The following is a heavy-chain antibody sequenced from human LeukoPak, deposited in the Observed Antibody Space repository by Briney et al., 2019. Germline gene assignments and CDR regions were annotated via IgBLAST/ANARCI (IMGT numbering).Heavy chain of an antibody. Sequence: SQTLSLTCAISGDSVSSNSAAWNWIRQSPSRGLEWLGRTYYRSKWYNDYAVSVKSRITINPDTSKNQFSLQLNSVTPEDTAVYYCARVSSIAARQDYYYMDVWGKGTTVTVSS. V-gene: IGHV6-1*01. CDR3: ARVSSIAARQDYYYMDV. J-gene: IGHJ6*03. CDR1: GDSVSSNSAA. D-gene: IGHD6-6*01. CDR2: TYYRSKWYN.